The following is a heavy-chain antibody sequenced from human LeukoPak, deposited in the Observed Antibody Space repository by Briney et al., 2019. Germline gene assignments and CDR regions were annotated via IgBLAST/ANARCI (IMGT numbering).Heavy chain of an antibody. CDR2: ISGSGDIT. Sequence: GGSLRLSCAGSGFIFSTYAMTWVRQAPGKGLEWVSGISGSGDITYYADSVKGRFTISRDNSKNTLYLQMSSLRAEDTAVYYCAKDASNYFWYFDLWGRGTLVTVSS. V-gene: IGHV3-23*01. J-gene: IGHJ2*01. D-gene: IGHD1-1*01. CDR1: GFIFSTYA. CDR3: AKDASNYFWYFDL.